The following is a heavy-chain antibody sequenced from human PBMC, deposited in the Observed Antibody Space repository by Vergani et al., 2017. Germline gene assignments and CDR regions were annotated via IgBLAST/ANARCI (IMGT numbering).Heavy chain of an antibody. D-gene: IGHD4-17*01. Sequence: QVQLQQWGAGLLKPSETLSLTCAVYGGSFSGYYWSWIRQPPGKGLEWIGEINHSGSTNYNPSLKSRVTISVDTSTNQFSLKLSSVTAADTAVYYCARGAKLGFFLTTGDDAFDIWSQGTMVTVSS. CDR2: INHSGST. J-gene: IGHJ3*02. CDR1: GGSFSGYY. V-gene: IGHV4-34*01. CDR3: ARGAKLGFFLTTGDDAFDI.